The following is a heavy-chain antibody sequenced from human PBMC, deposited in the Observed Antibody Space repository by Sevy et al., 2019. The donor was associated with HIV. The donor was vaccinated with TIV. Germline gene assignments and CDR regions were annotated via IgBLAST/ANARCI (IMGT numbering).Heavy chain of an antibody. D-gene: IGHD3-22*01. CDR3: AKDINRGCDSINCYPYYYYFYGLDV. V-gene: IGHV3-9*01. CDR2: ISWNSRNV. J-gene: IGHJ6*02. Sequence: GGSLRLSCAASGFPFNDHALHWVRQVPGKGLEWVSGISWNSRNVGYADSVKGRFTISRDNANHFLYLEMNSLRPEDTAFYYLAKDINRGCDSINCYPYYYYFYGLDVWGQGTTVTVSS. CDR1: GFPFNDHA.